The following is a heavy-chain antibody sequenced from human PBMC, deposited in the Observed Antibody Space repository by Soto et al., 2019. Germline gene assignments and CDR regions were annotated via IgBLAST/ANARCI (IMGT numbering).Heavy chain of an antibody. CDR2: ISAYDGHT. J-gene: IGHJ4*02. V-gene: IGHV1-18*03. Sequence: QVQLVQSGAEVKEPGASVKVSCKASGYTFNNYGITWVRQAPGQGLEWMGWISAYDGHTLYAQNLQGRVTVTTDTSTTTVYMELRSLRSDDMAVYDCARDRGYQDYWGQGTLVTVSP. CDR3: ARDRGYQDY. D-gene: IGHD5-12*01. CDR1: GYTFNNYG.